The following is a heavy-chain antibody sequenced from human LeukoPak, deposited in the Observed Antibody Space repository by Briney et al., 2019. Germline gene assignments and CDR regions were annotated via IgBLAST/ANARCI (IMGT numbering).Heavy chain of an antibody. CDR3: AHSYDTGGDYYSRFDY. CDR2: IFWDDDK. V-gene: IGHV2-5*02. CDR1: GFSLSTLRVG. Sequence: ESGPTLVNPTQTLTLTCTVSGFSLSTLRVGVGWIRQPPGKALEWLALIFWDDDKRYSPSLKNRLTVTKDTSKNQVVLTMTNMDPVDTATYYCAHSYDTGGDYYSRFDYWGQGTLVTVSS. J-gene: IGHJ4*02. D-gene: IGHD3-22*01.